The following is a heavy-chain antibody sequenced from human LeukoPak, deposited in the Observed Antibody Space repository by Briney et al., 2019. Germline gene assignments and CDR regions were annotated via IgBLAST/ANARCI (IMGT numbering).Heavy chain of an antibody. V-gene: IGHV4-59*01. CDR1: GGSISSYY. CDR2: IYYSGST. J-gene: IGHJ5*02. D-gene: IGHD6-6*01. Sequence: SETLSLTCTVSGGSISSYYWSWIRQPPGKGLEWIGYIYYSGSTNYNPSLKSRVTISVDTSKNQFSLKLISVTAADTAVYYCARGGYSSSTNWFDPWGQGTLVTVSS. CDR3: ARGGYSSSTNWFDP.